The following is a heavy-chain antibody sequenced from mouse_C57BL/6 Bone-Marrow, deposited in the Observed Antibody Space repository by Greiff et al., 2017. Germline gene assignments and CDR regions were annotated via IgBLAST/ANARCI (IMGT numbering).Heavy chain of an antibody. CDR1: GYTFTSYG. J-gene: IGHJ2*01. D-gene: IGHD1-1*01. V-gene: IGHV1-81*01. CDR2: IYPRSCNT. Sequence: QVQLQQSGAELARPGASVKLSCKASGYTFTSYGISWVKQRTGQGLEWIGEIYPRSCNTYYNEKFKGKATLTADKSSSTAYMELRSLTSEDSAVYFCAGPLLRLDYWGQGTTLTVSS. CDR3: AGPLLRLDY.